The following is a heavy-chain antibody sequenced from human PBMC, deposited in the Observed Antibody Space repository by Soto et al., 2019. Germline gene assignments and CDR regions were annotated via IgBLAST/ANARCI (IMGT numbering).Heavy chain of an antibody. V-gene: IGHV4-34*01. CDR1: GGSFSGYY. CDR2: INHSGST. J-gene: IGHJ4*02. D-gene: IGHD3-10*01. CDR3: ARFHYYGSGSYYTPYYFDY. Sequence: SETLSLTCAVYGGSFSGYYWSWIRQPPGKGLEWIGEINHSGSTNYNPSLKSRVTISVDTSKNQFSLKLSSVTAADTAVYYCARFHYYGSGSYYTPYYFDYWGQGTLVTVSS.